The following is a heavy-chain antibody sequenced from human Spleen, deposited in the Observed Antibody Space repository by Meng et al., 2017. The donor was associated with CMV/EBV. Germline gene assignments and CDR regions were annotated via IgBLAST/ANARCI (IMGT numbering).Heavy chain of an antibody. J-gene: IGHJ4*02. D-gene: IGHD3-3*01. CDR1: GASVTSSSYN. V-gene: IGHV4-39*01. CDR3: ARLGYDFWFDY. CDR2: IHYGGYT. Sequence: CTVSGASVTSSSYNWGWIRQPPGKELGWIGNIHYGGYTYYTPAHKSRVTISVDRTRNQLSLKLRSVTAADTAVYFCARLGYDFWFDYWGQGTLVTVSS.